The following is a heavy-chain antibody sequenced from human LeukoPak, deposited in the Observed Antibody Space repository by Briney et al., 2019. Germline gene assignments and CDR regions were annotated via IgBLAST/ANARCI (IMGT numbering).Heavy chain of an antibody. CDR1: GFTFSSYG. Sequence: GGSLRLSCAASGFTFSSYGMHWVRQAPGKGLEWVAVISYDGSNKYYADSVKGRFTISRDNSKNTLYLQMNSLRAEDTAVYYCARDTYRSSGYLSIDYWGQGTLVTVSS. CDR2: ISYDGSNK. CDR3: ARDTYRSSGYLSIDY. D-gene: IGHD3-22*01. J-gene: IGHJ4*02. V-gene: IGHV3-30*03.